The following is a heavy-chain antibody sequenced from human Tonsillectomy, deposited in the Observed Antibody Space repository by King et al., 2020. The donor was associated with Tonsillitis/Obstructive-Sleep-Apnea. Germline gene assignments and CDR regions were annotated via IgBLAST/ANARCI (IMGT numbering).Heavy chain of an antibody. J-gene: IGHJ6*03. CDR2: VYYNGNT. CDR1: RGSVDSGAYY. D-gene: IGHD6-6*01. V-gene: IGHV4-31*01. Sequence: VQLQESGPGLAKPSQTLSLTCTVSRGSVDSGAYYWSWVRQPPGKGLEWIGYVYYNGNTHYNPSLKSPVTISVDTSKNQFSLKLSSVTAADTAVYYCAGVIASRPRVYYMDVWGKGATVTVSS. CDR3: AGVIASRPRVYYMDV.